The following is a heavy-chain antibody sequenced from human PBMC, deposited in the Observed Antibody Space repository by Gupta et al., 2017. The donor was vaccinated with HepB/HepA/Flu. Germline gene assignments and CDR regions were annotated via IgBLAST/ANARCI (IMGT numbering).Heavy chain of an antibody. CDR3: ATVGPRPHYYYYMDV. V-gene: IGHV1-69*06. J-gene: IGHJ6*03. Sequence: QVQLVQSGAEVKKPGSSVKVSCKASGGTFSSYGISWVRQAPGQGLEWMGGIMPIFGTPNYAQKFQGRVTITADKSTSTDYMELSSLRLEDTAVYCCATVGPRPHYYYYMDVWGKGTTVTVSS. CDR2: IMPIFGTP. D-gene: IGHD1-14*01. CDR1: GGTFSSYG.